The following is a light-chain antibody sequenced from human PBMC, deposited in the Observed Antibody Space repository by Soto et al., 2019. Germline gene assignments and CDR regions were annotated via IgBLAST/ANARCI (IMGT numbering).Light chain of an antibody. CDR3: QQYDSSPRT. J-gene: IGKJ1*01. Sequence: EIVLTQSPGTLSLYPGERATLSCRASQSVSSSYLAWYQQKPGLAPRLLISGASNRAAGIPDRFSGSGSGTDFTLTISRLEPEDFAVYYCQQYDSSPRTFGQGTKVDI. CDR2: GAS. CDR1: QSVSSSY. V-gene: IGKV3-20*01.